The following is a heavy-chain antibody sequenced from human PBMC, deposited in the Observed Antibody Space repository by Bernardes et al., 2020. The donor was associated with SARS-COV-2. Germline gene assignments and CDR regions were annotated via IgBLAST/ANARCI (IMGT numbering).Heavy chain of an antibody. CDR2: IYYSGST. CDR1: GGSISSSSYY. V-gene: IGHV4-39*07. Sequence: SETLSLTCTVSGGSISSSSYYWGWIRQPPGKELEWIGSIYYSGSTYYNPSLKSRVTISVDTSKNQFSLKLISVTAADTAVYYCARQVEDIVVVPAGIDYWGQGTLVTVSS. J-gene: IGHJ4*02. D-gene: IGHD2-2*01. CDR3: ARQVEDIVVVPAGIDY.